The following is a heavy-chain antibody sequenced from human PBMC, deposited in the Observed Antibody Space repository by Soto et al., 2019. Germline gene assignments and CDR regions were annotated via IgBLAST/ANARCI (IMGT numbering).Heavy chain of an antibody. CDR1: GFTFSSYA. CDR3: AKAANGWFSAFDI. J-gene: IGHJ3*02. V-gene: IGHV3-23*01. CDR2: ISGSGGTT. Sequence: EVQLLESGGGLVQPGGSLRLSCAASGFTFSSYAMSWVRQAPGKGLEWVSAISGSGGTTYYADSVKGRFTFSRDNSKNTLYLHMNSLRAEDTAVYYYAKAANGWFSAFDIWGQGTMVTVSS. D-gene: IGHD6-19*01.